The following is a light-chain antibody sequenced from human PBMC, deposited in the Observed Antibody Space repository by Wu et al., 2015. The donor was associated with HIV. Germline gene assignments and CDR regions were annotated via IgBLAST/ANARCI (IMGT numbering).Light chain of an antibody. CDR3: QQRSNWPS. Sequence: EIVLTQSPATLSLSAGERATLSCRASQSVAKYLAWYQQKPGQAPRLLIYDASNRATGLPARFSGSGSGTDFTLTISSLEPEDFAVYYCQQRSNWPSFGQGTKLEIK. CDR2: DAS. J-gene: IGKJ2*03. CDR1: QSVAKY. V-gene: IGKV3-11*01.